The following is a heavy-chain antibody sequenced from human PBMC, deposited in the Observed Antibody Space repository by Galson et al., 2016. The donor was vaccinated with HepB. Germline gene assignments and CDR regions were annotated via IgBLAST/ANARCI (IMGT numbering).Heavy chain of an antibody. D-gene: IGHD3-3*01. CDR1: GFNFISYA. CDR2: LSAGGGST. Sequence: SLRLSCAASGFNFISYAMTWVRQAPGKALEWVSALSAGGGSTYYADSVKGRFTISRDNSKNTLYLQMNSLRADDTAVYHCAKGGSDFWSGYRFDYWGPGALVTVSS. J-gene: IGHJ4*02. V-gene: IGHV3-23*01. CDR3: AKGGSDFWSGYRFDY.